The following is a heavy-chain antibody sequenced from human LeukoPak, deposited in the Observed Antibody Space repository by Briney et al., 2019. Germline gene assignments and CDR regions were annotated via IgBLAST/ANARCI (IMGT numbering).Heavy chain of an antibody. J-gene: IGHJ1*01. V-gene: IGHV3-23*01. Sequence: GGSLRLSCAASGFTFSSYAMSWVRQAPGKGLEWVSTISGSGAYTYYADSVKGRFTISRDNSKNTLYLQMNSLRAEDTAVYYCAKYSASGSYYKLPHWGQGTLVTVSS. D-gene: IGHD3-10*01. CDR2: ISGSGAYT. CDR3: AKYSASGSYYKLPH. CDR1: GFTFSSYA.